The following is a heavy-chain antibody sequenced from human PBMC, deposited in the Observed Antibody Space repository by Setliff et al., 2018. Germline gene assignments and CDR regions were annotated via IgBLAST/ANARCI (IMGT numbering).Heavy chain of an antibody. Sequence: GGSLRLSCAASGFSFSYYYMSWVRQAPGKGLEWLSKISGDGTTIYYADSVRGRFIISRDNAKNSLFLQMNSLRAEDTALYYCARDGVFYAMDVWGRGTTVTV. CDR2: ISGDGTTI. J-gene: IGHJ6*02. D-gene: IGHD3-10*01. CDR3: ARDGVFYAMDV. CDR1: GFSFSYYY. V-gene: IGHV3-11*04.